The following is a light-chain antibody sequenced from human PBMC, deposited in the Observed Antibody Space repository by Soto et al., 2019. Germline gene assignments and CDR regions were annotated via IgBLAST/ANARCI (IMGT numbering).Light chain of an antibody. V-gene: IGKV3-15*01. J-gene: IGKJ4*01. CDR3: QQYNSWPLT. CDR2: DAS. Sequence: EIVMTQSPATLSVSPGERATLSCRASQSVGSSLAWYQQRPGQAPRLLIYDASTGATGIPARFGGSGSGTAFTLTISSLQSEDFVVYYCQQYNSWPLTFGGGTKVEIK. CDR1: QSVGSS.